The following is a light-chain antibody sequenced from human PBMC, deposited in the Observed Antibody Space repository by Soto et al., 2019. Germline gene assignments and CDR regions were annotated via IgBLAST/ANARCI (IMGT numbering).Light chain of an antibody. Sequence: QSVLTQPPSASGTPGQRVTISCSGSSSNIGSNYVYWYQQLPGTAPKLLIYRSNQRPSRVPDRFSGSKSGTSASLAISGLRSEDEADYYCAAWDDSLSGVVFGGGTKLTVL. V-gene: IGLV1-47*01. CDR1: SSNIGSNY. CDR3: AAWDDSLSGVV. J-gene: IGLJ2*01. CDR2: RSN.